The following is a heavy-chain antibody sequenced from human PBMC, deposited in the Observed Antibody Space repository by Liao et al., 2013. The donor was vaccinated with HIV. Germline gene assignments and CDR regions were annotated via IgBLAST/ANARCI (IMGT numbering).Heavy chain of an antibody. D-gene: IGHD3-10*01. CDR1: GGSISSGSFY. J-gene: IGHJ4*02. CDR2: IYTSGST. CDR3: ARLRRSGKHN. V-gene: IGHV4-61*02. Sequence: QVQLQESGPGLVKPSETLSLTCTVSGGSISSGSFYWSWIRQPAGKGLEWIGRIYTSGSTNYNPSLKSRVTISLDTSKNQFSLKLRSVTAADTAVYFCARLRRSGKHNWGQGILVTVSS.